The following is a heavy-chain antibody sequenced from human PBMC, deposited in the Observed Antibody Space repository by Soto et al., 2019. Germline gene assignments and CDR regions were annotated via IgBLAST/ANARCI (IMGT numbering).Heavy chain of an antibody. Sequence: QVQLVQSGAEVKKPGASVKVSCKASGYTFTSYDINWVRQATGQGLEWMGWMNPNSGNTGYAQKFQGRVPMTRNTSISTAYLELSSLRSEHTSVYYWAREVCSGASCFRMDVWCQGTTVTVSS. CDR3: AREVCSGASCFRMDV. CDR2: MNPNSGNT. D-gene: IGHD2-15*01. V-gene: IGHV1-8*01. CDR1: GYTFTSYD. J-gene: IGHJ6*02.